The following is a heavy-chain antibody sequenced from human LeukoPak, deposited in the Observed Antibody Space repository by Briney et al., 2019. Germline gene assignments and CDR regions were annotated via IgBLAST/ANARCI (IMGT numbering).Heavy chain of an antibody. CDR2: ISGSGDTT. CDR1: GFTFSSFA. D-gene: IGHD3-10*02. CDR3: AELGITMIGGV. V-gene: IGHV3-23*01. Sequence: GGSLRLSCAASGFTFSSFAMNWVRQAPGKGLEWVSIISGSGDTTHYTDSVKGRFTVSRDNSKNTLYLQMNSLRAEDTAVYYCAELGITMIGGVWGKGTTVTISS. J-gene: IGHJ6*04.